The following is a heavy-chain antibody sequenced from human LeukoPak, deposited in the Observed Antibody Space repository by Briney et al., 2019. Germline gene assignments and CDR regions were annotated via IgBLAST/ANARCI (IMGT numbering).Heavy chain of an antibody. CDR1: GLTFSTYW. D-gene: IGHD2/OR15-2a*01. V-gene: IGHV3-74*01. J-gene: IGHJ3*02. CDR3: ASFRNTDI. Sequence: GGSLRLSCSASGLTFSTYWMHWVRQAPGKGLVWVSRIDPDGNTVYADSVRGRFTVSRDNAKNTMYLQMNSLGVEDTALYYCASFRNTDIWGQGTTVTVS. CDR2: IDPDGNT.